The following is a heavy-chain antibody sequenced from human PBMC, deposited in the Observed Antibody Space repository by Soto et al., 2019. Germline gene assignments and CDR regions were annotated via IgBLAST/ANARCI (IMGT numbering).Heavy chain of an antibody. Sequence: QVQLVESGGGLVKPGGSLRLSCVASGFTFSDYYMNWIRQAPGKGLEWVSYISSSGSTIYYADSVKGRFTISRDSAKNSRYLQMNSLRAEDTAVYWGARHPGLIGPAATPDYFDYWGQGTLVTVSS. D-gene: IGHD2-2*01. CDR1: GFTFSDYY. J-gene: IGHJ4*02. V-gene: IGHV3-11*01. CDR3: ARHPGLIGPAATPDYFDY. CDR2: ISSSGSTI.